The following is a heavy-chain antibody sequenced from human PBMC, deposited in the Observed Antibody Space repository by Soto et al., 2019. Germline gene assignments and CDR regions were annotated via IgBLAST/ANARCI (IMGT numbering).Heavy chain of an antibody. CDR3: AKDIGRRLHGMDV. V-gene: IGHV3-43*01. Sequence: GGSLRLSCAAPGFTFDGYTMHWVRQAPGKGLEWVSLISWDGGSTYYADSVKGRFTISRDNSKNSLYLQMNSLRTEDTALYYCAKDIGRRLHGMDVWGQGTTVTVSS. D-gene: IGHD1-26*01. CDR1: GFTFDGYT. J-gene: IGHJ6*02. CDR2: ISWDGGST.